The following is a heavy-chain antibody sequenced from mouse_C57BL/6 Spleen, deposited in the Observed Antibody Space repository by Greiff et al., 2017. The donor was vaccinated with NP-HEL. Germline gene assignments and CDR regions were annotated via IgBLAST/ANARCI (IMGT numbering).Heavy chain of an antibody. V-gene: IGHV5-6*01. CDR3: ARLIYDGYYDPWYFDV. CDR2: ISSGGSYT. CDR1: GFTFSSYG. Sequence: EVQRVESGGDLVKPGGSLKLSCAASGFTFSSYGMSWVRQTPDKRLEWVATISSGGSYTYYPDSVKGRFTISRDNAKNTLYLQMSSLKSEDTAMYYCARLIYDGYYDPWYFDVWGTGTTVTVSS. J-gene: IGHJ1*03. D-gene: IGHD2-3*01.